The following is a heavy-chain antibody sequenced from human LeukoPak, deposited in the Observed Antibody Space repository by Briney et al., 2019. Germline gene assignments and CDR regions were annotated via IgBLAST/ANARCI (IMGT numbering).Heavy chain of an antibody. CDR1: GFSFSNAW. J-gene: IGHJ4*02. CDR3: ARGVRFLEWLSYYFDY. CDR2: IKQDGSEK. Sequence: GGSLRLSCAPSGFSFSNAWMSWVRQAPGKGLEWVANIKQDGSEKYYVDSVKGRFTISRDNAKNSLYLQMNSLRAEDTAVYYCARGVRFLEWLSYYFDYWGQGTLVTVSS. D-gene: IGHD3-3*01. V-gene: IGHV3-7*01.